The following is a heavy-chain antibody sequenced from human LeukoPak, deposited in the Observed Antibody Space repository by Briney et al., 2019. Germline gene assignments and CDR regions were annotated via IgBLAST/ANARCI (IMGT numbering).Heavy chain of an antibody. CDR3: TRFARGLRSYFDY. J-gene: IGHJ4*02. Sequence: GGSLRLSCAASAFTFSNHAMGWVRQAPGKGLEWVGFIRSKAYGGTTEYAASVKGRFTISRDDSKSIAYLQMNSLKTEDTAVYYCTRFARGLRSYFDYWGQGTLVTVSS. CDR2: IRSKAYGGTT. V-gene: IGHV3-49*04. D-gene: IGHD3-10*01. CDR1: AFTFSNHA.